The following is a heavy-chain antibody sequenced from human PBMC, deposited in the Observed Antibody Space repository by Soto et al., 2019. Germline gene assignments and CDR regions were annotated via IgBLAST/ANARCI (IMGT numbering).Heavy chain of an antibody. CDR3: ARGQYPLGYLEY. CDR1: VFTFGDYA. V-gene: IGHV3-9*01. D-gene: IGHD2-2*01. J-gene: IGHJ4*02. CDR2: ISWNSDSI. Sequence: GGSLRLSCAASVFTFGDYAMHLVRQAPGKGLEWVSGISWNSDSIGYVDSVQGRFTISRDNAKNSLYLQLNSLRPEDTALYYCARGQYPLGYLEYWGQGTMVTVSS.